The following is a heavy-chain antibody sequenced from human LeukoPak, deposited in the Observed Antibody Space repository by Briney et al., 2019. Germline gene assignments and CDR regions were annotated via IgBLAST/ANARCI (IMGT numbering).Heavy chain of an antibody. CDR2: IIPIFGTA. J-gene: IGHJ6*03. CDR3: ARGPTVYYDSIGYYYYYMDV. D-gene: IGHD3-22*01. CDR1: GGTFSSYA. Sequence: SVKVSCKASGGTFSSYAISWVRQAPGQGLEWMGGIIPIFGTANYAQKFQGRVTITSDESASTAYMELSSLRSEDTAVYYCARGPTVYYDSIGYYYYYMDVWGKGTTVTISS. V-gene: IGHV1-69*01.